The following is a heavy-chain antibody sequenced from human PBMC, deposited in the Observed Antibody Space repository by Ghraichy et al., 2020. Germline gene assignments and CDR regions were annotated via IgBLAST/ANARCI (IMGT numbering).Heavy chain of an antibody. CDR3: AHLYYGSGNYLFDY. CDR2: IYWNGDK. D-gene: IGHD3-10*01. Sequence: SGPTLVKPTQTLTLTCTFSGFSFSTSGVGVGWIRQPPGKSLEWLALIYWNGDKWFSPSLKSRLTITKDTSKNQVVLTMTNMDPVDTATYYCAHLYYGSGNYLFDYWGQGTLVTVSS. V-gene: IGHV2-5*01. J-gene: IGHJ4*02. CDR1: GFSFSTSGVG.